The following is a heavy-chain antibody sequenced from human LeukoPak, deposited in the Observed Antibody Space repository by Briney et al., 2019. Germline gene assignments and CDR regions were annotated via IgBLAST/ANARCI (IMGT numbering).Heavy chain of an antibody. D-gene: IGHD3-9*01. CDR2: IRTTAEGAKYA. Sequence: PGGSLRFSCATSGFXFTDYPMNWVRQAPGKGLEWISNIRTTAEGAKYAYYADSVKGRVTISRDDGKNTLYLHMNSLRDDDTAVYYCATDKRYAFDYWGQGILVTVSS. CDR3: ATDKRYAFDY. V-gene: IGHV3-48*02. J-gene: IGHJ4*02. CDR1: GFXFTDYP.